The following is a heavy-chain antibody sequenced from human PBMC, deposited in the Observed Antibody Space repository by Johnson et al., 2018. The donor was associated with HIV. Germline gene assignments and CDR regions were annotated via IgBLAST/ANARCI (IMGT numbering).Heavy chain of an antibody. D-gene: IGHD3-22*01. J-gene: IGHJ3*02. CDR3: GKTYYYDSSGSRAFDI. V-gene: IGHV3-30*02. CDR1: GFTFSNYG. CDR2: IRYDGSNK. Sequence: QVQVLESGGGVVQPGGSLRLSCAASGFTFSNYGMHWVRQAPGKGLEWVAFIRYDGSNKYYADSVKGRFTISRDNSKNTLYLQMNSLRADDTAVYYCGKTYYYDSSGSRAFDIWGQGTMVTVSS.